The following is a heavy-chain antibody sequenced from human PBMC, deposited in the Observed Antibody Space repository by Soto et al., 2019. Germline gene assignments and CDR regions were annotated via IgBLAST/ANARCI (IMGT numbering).Heavy chain of an antibody. CDR1: GFTFSSYA. V-gene: IGHV3-23*01. CDR3: AKGDIVVVPAASIYYYYYGMDV. D-gene: IGHD2-2*01. CDR2: ISGSGGST. J-gene: IGHJ6*02. Sequence: GGSLRLSCAASGFTFSSYAMSWVRQAPGKGLEWVSAISGSGGSTYYADSVKGRFTISRDNSKNTLYLQMNSLRAEDTAVYYCAKGDIVVVPAASIYYYYYGMDVWGQGTTVTVSS.